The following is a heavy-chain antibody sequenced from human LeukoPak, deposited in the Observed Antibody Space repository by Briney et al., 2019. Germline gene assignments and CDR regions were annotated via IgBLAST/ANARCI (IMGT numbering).Heavy chain of an antibody. V-gene: IGHV3-23*01. Sequence: GGSLRLSCAASGFTFSSYAISRVRQAPGKGLEWVSAISGSGGSTYYADSVKGRFTISRDNSKNTLYLQMNSLRAEDTAVYYCAKGYGSGSYYPFFNWFDPWGQGTLVTVSS. J-gene: IGHJ5*02. CDR1: GFTFSSYA. CDR3: AKGYGSGSYYPFFNWFDP. CDR2: ISGSGGST. D-gene: IGHD3-10*01.